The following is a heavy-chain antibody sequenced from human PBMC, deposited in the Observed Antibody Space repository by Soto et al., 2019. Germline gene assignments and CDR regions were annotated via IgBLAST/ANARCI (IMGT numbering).Heavy chain of an antibody. V-gene: IGHV4-39*01. D-gene: IGHD6-13*01. J-gene: IGHJ5*02. Sequence: SETLSLTCAVYGGSFSSYYWGWIRQPPGKGLEWIGSIYYSGSTYYNPSLKSRVTISVDTSKNQFSLKLSSVTAADTAVYYCARHPPYSGSWYENWFDPWGQGTLVTVSS. CDR3: ARHPPYSGSWYENWFDP. CDR2: IYYSGST. CDR1: GGSFSSYY.